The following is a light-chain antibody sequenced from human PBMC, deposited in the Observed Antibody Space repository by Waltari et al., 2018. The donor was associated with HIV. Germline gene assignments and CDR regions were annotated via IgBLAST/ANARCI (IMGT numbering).Light chain of an antibody. Sequence: QSALTHPASVSGSLGQSITISCTGLSTDLGCYNYFSWYQQHPGKIPKLIIFDVNNRPSGVSDRFSGSRSGSTASLTFSGLQAEDEAHYYCNSNTIDYTLVFGGGTKLTVL. J-gene: IGLJ3*02. CDR3: NSNTIDYTLV. V-gene: IGLV2-14*03. CDR1: STDLGCYNY. CDR2: DVN.